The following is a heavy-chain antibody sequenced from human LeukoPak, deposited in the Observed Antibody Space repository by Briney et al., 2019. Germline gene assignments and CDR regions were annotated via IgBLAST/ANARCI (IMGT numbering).Heavy chain of an antibody. CDR2: TYYRSKWYN. CDR3: ARGRKWGESGFDY. V-gene: IGHV6-1*01. Sequence: SQTLSLTCAISGDSVSSNSAAWNWIRQTPSRGLEWLGRTYYRSKWYNDYAVSVKSRITVNPDTSKSHFSLQLESVTPEDTAVYYCARGRKWGESGFDYWGQGTLVTVSS. CDR1: GDSVSSNSAA. J-gene: IGHJ4*02. D-gene: IGHD1-26*01.